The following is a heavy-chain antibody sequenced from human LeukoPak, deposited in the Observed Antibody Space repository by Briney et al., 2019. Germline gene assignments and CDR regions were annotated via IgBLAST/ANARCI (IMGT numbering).Heavy chain of an antibody. D-gene: IGHD3-16*01. CDR2: ISGSGGST. Sequence: PGRSLRLSCAASGFTFAGYAMTWVRQAPGKGLEWVSLISGSGGSTYYADVVKGRFTISRDNSKNALYLRMNSLRAEDTAVYYCAHWGSPGPFDYWGQGTLVTVSS. J-gene: IGHJ4*02. V-gene: IGHV3-23*01. CDR3: AHWGSPGPFDY. CDR1: GFTFAGYA.